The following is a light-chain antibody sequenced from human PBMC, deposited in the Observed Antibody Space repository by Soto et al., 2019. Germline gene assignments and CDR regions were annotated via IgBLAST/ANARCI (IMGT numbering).Light chain of an antibody. J-gene: IGLJ1*01. CDR3: AAWDDSLNGYV. Sequence: QSALSHPRSACWTPGHRVTISCSGSSSNIGSNTVNWYQQLPGTAPKLLIYSNNQRPSGVPDRFSGSKSGTSASLAISGLQSEDDPDYYCAAWDDSLNGYVFGTGTKVTAL. CDR1: SSNIGSNT. V-gene: IGLV1-44*01. CDR2: SNN.